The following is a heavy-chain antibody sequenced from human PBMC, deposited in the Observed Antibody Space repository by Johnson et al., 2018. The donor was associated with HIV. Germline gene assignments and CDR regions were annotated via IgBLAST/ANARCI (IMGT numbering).Heavy chain of an antibody. Sequence: VQLVEPGGGFVQPGGSLRLSCAASGFTFSSYWMSWVRQAPGKGLEWVANIKQDGSEKYYVGSLEGRFTVSRDIAKNLLYLQMNSLRVEDTAVYYCASGTSGYNYYDSSGYLMDAFDVWGQGTMVTVSS. CDR3: ASGTSGYNYYDSSGYLMDAFDV. V-gene: IGHV3-7*01. J-gene: IGHJ3*01. D-gene: IGHD3-22*01. CDR1: GFTFSSYW. CDR2: IKQDGSEK.